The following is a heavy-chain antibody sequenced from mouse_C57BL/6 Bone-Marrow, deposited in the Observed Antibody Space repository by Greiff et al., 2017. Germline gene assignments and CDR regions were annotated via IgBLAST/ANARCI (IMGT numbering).Heavy chain of an antibody. CDR1: GYTFTSSW. D-gene: IGHD1-1*01. CDR2: IDPNSGGT. CDR3: AKDTTVVDYFDY. J-gene: IGHJ2*01. Sequence: QVQLQQPGAELVKPGASVKLSCTASGYTFTSSWMHWVKQRPGRGLEWIGRIDPNSGGTKYNEKFKSKATLTVDKPSSTAYMQLSSLTSEDSAVYYCAKDTTVVDYFDYWGQGTTLTVSS. V-gene: IGHV1-72*01.